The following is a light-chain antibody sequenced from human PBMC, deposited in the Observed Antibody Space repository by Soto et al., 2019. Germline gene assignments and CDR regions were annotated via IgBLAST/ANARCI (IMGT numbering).Light chain of an antibody. Sequence: EIVLTQSPATLSLSPGERATLSCRASQSVSSYLAWYQQKPGQAPSLLISDASNRATGIPDRFSGSGSGTDFTLTINSLEPEDFAVYFCHQRAGWPPTFGGGTKVDIK. V-gene: IGKV3-11*01. CDR2: DAS. CDR3: HQRAGWPPT. CDR1: QSVSSY. J-gene: IGKJ4*01.